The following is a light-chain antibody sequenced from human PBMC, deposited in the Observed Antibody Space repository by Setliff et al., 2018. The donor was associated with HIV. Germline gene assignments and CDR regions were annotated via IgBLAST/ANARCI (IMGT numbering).Light chain of an antibody. CDR3: FSYADINNYV. V-gene: IGLV2-8*01. J-gene: IGLJ1*01. Sequence: QSVLTQPPSASGSPGQSVTISCTGTSSDVGGYNYVSWYQQHPSKAPKLIIFDVNKRPSGVPDRFSGSKSGNTASLAVSGLQAEDEADYYCFSYADINNYVFGTGTKVTV. CDR2: DVN. CDR1: SSDVGGYNY.